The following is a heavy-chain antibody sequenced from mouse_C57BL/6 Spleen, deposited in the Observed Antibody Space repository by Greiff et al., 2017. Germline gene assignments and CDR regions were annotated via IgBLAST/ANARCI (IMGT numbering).Heavy chain of an antibody. D-gene: IGHD2-1*01. Sequence: EVQRVESGGGLVKPGGSLKLSCAASGFTFSDYGMHWVRQAPEKGLEWVAYISSGSSTLYYADTVKGRLTISRDNAKNTLFLQMTSLRSEDTAMYYCAGGNYWYFDVWGTGTTVTVSS. V-gene: IGHV5-17*01. CDR2: ISSGSSTL. J-gene: IGHJ1*03. CDR3: AGGNYWYFDV. CDR1: GFTFSDYG.